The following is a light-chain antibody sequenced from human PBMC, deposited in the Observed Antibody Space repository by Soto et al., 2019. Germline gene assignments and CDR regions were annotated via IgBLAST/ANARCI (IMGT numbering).Light chain of an antibody. V-gene: IGLV7-46*01. CDR3: LLYYGNARGI. CDR1: TGAVTSGHY. J-gene: IGLJ1*01. Sequence: QAVVTQEPSLTVSPGGTVTLTCGSNTGAVTSGHYPYWFQQKPGQAPRILISDTHNRRSWTPARFSGSLLGGKAALTLSGAQPEDEAEYYCLLYYGNARGIFGPGTKLTVL. CDR2: DTH.